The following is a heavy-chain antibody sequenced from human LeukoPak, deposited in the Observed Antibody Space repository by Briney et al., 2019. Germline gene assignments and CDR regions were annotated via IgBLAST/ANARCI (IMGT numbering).Heavy chain of an antibody. CDR1: GGSLSSSTYY. CDR2: IHFSGSI. Sequence: SETLSLTCTVSGGSLSSSTYYWGWLRQPPGKGLEWSGSIHFSGSIYYNPSLKSRVTISVDMSKNQFSLKLSSVTAADTAVYYCARSYCSSSCYAVGAFDIWGQGTVVTVSS. CDR3: ARSYCSSSCYAVGAFDI. V-gene: IGHV4-39*01. D-gene: IGHD2-2*01. J-gene: IGHJ3*02.